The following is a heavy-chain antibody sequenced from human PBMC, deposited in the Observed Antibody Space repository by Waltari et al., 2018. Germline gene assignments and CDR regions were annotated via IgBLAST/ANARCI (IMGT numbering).Heavy chain of an antibody. D-gene: IGHD1-26*01. J-gene: IGHJ4*02. V-gene: IGHV4-39*01. CDR2: IYYSGST. CDR1: GGSISISSYY. Sequence: QLQLQESGPGLVKPSETLSLTCTVPGGSISISSYYWGWIRPPPGKALEWIGTIYYSGSTYYNPSLKSRITISVDTSKNQFSLKLSSVTAADTAVYYCARHFVGATFYWGQGTLVTVSS. CDR3: ARHFVGATFY.